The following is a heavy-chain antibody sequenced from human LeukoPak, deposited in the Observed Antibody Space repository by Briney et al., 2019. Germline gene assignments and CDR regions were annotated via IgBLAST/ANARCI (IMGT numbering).Heavy chain of an antibody. CDR2: VSYSGGT. CDR3: ARLSTYYDFWSPLDY. Sequence: PSETLSFTCTVSGASVSSHYWSWIRQPPGKGLEWIGYVSYSGGTNYNPSLKSRVTISLDTSKDQFSLRLNSVTAADTAVYYCARLSTYYDFWSPLDYWGQGTLVTVSS. J-gene: IGHJ4*02. CDR1: GASVSSHY. D-gene: IGHD3-3*01. V-gene: IGHV4-59*02.